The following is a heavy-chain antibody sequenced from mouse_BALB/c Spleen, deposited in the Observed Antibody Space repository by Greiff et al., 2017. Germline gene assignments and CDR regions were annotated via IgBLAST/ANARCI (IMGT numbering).Heavy chain of an antibody. CDR1: GFNIKDTY. J-gene: IGHJ4*01. D-gene: IGHD2-4*01. CDR3: ARWGLRREAMDY. CDR2: IDPANGNT. Sequence: EVHLVESGAELVKPGASVKLSCTASGFNIKDTYMHWVKQRPEQGLEWIGRIDPANGNTKYDPKFQGKATITADTSSNTAYLQLSSLTSEDTAVYYCARWGLRREAMDYWGQGTSVTVSS. V-gene: IGHV14-3*02.